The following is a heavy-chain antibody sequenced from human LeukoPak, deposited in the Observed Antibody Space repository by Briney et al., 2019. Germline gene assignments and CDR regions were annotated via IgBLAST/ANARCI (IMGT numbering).Heavy chain of an antibody. Sequence: SETLSLTCAVYGGSFSGCYWSWIRQPPGKGLEWIGEINHSGSTNYNPSLKSRVTISIDTSKNQFSLKLSSVTAADTAVYYCASDPLLLRLGDLSPWGKGTLVTVSS. J-gene: IGHJ5*02. CDR2: INHSGST. V-gene: IGHV4-34*01. CDR1: GGSFSGCY. D-gene: IGHD3-16*02. CDR3: ASDPLLLRLGDLSP.